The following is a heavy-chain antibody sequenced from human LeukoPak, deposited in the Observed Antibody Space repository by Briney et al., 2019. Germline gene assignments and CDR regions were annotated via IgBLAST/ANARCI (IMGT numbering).Heavy chain of an antibody. J-gene: IGHJ5*02. CDR2: MQSTGNS. CDR3: AREIYSGCPGGSWFDP. Sequence: SETLSLTCTVSGDSISTYRWNWIRKPPGKGLEWIGYMQSTGNSNYNPSLKNRVNIFVDMSKNQFSLKLSSVTAADTAVYYCAREIYSGCPGGSWFDPWGQGTLVAVSS. D-gene: IGHD5-12*01. V-gene: IGHV4-4*08. CDR1: GDSISTYR.